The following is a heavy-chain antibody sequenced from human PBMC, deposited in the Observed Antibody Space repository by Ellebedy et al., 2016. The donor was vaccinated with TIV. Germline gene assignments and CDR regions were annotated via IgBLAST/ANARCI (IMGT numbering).Heavy chain of an antibody. Sequence: PGGSLRLSCAAAGFTFSGHWMHWVRQDPGKGLVWVSRINSDGSSTSYADSVKGRFTISRDNSRSTLYLQMNSLRAEDTAVYYCVKGDSVYYYMDVWGKGTTVTVSS. J-gene: IGHJ6*03. CDR1: GFTFSGHW. D-gene: IGHD2-15*01. CDR2: INSDGSST. CDR3: VKGDSVYYYMDV. V-gene: IGHV3-74*01.